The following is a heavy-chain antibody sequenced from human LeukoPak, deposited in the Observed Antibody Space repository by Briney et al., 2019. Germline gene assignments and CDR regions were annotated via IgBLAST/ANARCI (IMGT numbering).Heavy chain of an antibody. CDR2: IGTADDT. CDR1: GFTFSKYD. CDR3: ARAVVRGLAIFDF. D-gene: IGHD3-10*01. J-gene: IGHJ4*02. V-gene: IGHV3-13*04. Sequence: GGSLRLSCAASGFTFSKYDMHWVRQTPGKGLEWVSTIGTADDTYYSGSVKGRFTISRENAKNSLYLKLNSLRAGDTAVYYCARAVVRGLAIFDFQGRGTQATVSS.